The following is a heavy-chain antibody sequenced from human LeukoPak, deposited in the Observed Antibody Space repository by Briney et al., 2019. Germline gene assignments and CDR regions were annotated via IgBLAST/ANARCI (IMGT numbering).Heavy chain of an antibody. CDR1: GFTFSSHA. CDR3: AKDSLVGGWLVGYSFDS. V-gene: IGHV3-23*01. J-gene: IGHJ4*02. D-gene: IGHD6-19*01. CDR2: ISGSGGST. Sequence: PGGSLRLSCAASGFTFSSHAMTWVRQAPGKGLEWVSGISGSGGSTYYADSVKGRFTISRDNSKNTLFLQMNSLRAEDTAVYYCAKDSLVGGWLVGYSFDSWGQGTLVTVSS.